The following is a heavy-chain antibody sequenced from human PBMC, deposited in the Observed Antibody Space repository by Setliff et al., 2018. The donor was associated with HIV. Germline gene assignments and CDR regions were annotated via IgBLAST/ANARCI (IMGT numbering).Heavy chain of an antibody. CDR2: IYYSGST. D-gene: IGHD3-22*01. Sequence: SETLSLTCTVSGDSIRSSRYYWVWIRQPPGKGLEWIGSIYYSGSTYYNPSLKSRVTISKDTSKNQFSLHLSSVTAADTAVYYCARDTYDSLGYFFGYWGQGTLVTVSS. CDR3: ARDTYDSLGYFFGY. CDR1: GDSIRSSRYY. J-gene: IGHJ4*02. V-gene: IGHV4-39*07.